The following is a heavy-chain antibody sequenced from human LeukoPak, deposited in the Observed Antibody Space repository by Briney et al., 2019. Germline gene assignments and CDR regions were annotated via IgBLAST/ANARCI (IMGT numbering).Heavy chain of an antibody. CDR3: ARGYCSSTSCYFIWFDP. J-gene: IGHJ5*02. D-gene: IGHD2-2*01. CDR1: GGSISSYY. CDR2: IYYSGST. Sequence: SETLSLTCTVSGGSISSYYWSWIRQPPGKGLEWIGYIYYSGSTNYNPSLKSRVTISIDTSKNQFSLKLSSVTAADTAVYYCARGYCSSTSCYFIWFDPWGQGTLVTVSS. V-gene: IGHV4-59*08.